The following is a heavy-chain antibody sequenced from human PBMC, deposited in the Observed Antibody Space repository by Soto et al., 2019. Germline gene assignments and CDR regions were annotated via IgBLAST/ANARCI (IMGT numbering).Heavy chain of an antibody. CDR3: ARPSQERLFWLDS. CDR1: GGSISSYY. D-gene: IGHD2-15*01. V-gene: IGHV4-59*08. CDR2: IYYSGST. J-gene: IGHJ5*01. Sequence: SETLSLTCTVSGGSISSYYWSWIRQPPGKGLEWIGYIYYSGSTNYNPSLKSRVTISVDTSKNQFSLKLSSVTAADTAVYYCARPSQERLFWLDSWGQGTLVTVSS.